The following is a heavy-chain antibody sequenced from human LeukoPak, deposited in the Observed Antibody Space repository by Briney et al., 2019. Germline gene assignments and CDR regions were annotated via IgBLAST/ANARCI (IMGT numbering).Heavy chain of an antibody. V-gene: IGHV4-4*07. J-gene: IGHJ4*02. CDR2: IYSSGST. D-gene: IGHD2-21*01. CDR1: GGSISNYY. Sequence: DPSETLSLTCTVSGGSISNYYWSWIRQPAGKGLEFIGRIYSSGSTNYNPSLKSRVTMSVDTSKNQFSLKLSSVTAAGTAVYYCARGGIGTSLDYWGQGTLVTVSS. CDR3: ARGGIGTSLDY.